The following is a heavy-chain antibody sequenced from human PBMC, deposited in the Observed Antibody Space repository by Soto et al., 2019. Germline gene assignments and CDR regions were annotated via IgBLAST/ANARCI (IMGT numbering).Heavy chain of an antibody. CDR1: GFTFSSYA. V-gene: IGHV3-30*04. D-gene: IGHD1-1*01. Sequence: QVQLVESGGGVVQPGRSLRLSCAASGFTFSSYAMHWVRQAPGKGLEWVAVIAYDGRNKYYADSVKGRFTISRDNSKNTLYLQMNSLRIEDTAVYYCARELERVFGCWGQGTLVTVS. CDR3: ARELERVFGC. CDR2: IAYDGRNK. J-gene: IGHJ4*02.